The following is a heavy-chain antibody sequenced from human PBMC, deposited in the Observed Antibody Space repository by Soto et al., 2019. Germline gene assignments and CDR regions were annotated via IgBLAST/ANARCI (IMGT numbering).Heavy chain of an antibody. CDR3: ARDWGIAVAADYYGMDV. J-gene: IGHJ6*02. D-gene: IGHD6-19*01. CDR2: ISAYNGNT. V-gene: IGHV1-18*01. Sequence: ASVKVSCKASGYTFTSYGISWVRQAPGQGLEWMGWISAYNGNTNYAQKLRGRVTMTTDTSTSTAYMELRSLRSDDTAVYYCARDWGIAVAADYYGMDVWGQGTTVTVSS. CDR1: GYTFTSYG.